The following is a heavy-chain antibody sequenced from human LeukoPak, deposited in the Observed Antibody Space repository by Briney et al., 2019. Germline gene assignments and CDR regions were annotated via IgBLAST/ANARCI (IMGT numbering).Heavy chain of an antibody. V-gene: IGHV5-51*01. J-gene: IGHJ4*02. CDR3: ASAVYTSSWPYY. Sequence: GQSLPISCKASGYNFPTYWIGWVRQMPGKGLEWVAIIYPGDSDTRYSPSFQGQVTISAAADKSISTAYLQWSSLKASDTATYYRASAVYTSSWPYYWGQGTLGTVSS. CDR1: GYNFPTYW. D-gene: IGHD6-13*01. CDR2: IYPGDSDT.